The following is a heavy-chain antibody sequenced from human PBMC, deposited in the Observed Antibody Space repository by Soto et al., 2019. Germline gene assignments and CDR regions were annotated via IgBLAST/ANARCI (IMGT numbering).Heavy chain of an antibody. CDR3: ASGTTTVVTQENWFDP. D-gene: IGHD4-17*01. CDR1: GYTFTSYG. V-gene: IGHV1-18*01. Sequence: ASVKVSCKASGYTFTSYGISWVRQAPGQGLEWMGWISAYNGNTNYAQKLQGRVTMTTDTSTSTAYMELRSLRSDDTAVYYCASGTTTVVTQENWFDPWGQGTLVTVS. CDR2: ISAYNGNT. J-gene: IGHJ5*02.